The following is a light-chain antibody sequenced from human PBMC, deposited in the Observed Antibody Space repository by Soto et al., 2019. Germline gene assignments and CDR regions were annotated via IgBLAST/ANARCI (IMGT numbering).Light chain of an antibody. CDR2: GAS. J-gene: IGKJ4*01. CDR3: HQHNEWPST. Sequence: EIVMTQSPATLSVSPGERATLSCRASQSVSSNLAWYQQKPGQAPRLLIYGASTRATGIPARFSGSGSGTEFTLTISSLQSEDFAVYFCHQHNEWPSTFGGGTKVDIK. CDR1: QSVSSN. V-gene: IGKV3-15*01.